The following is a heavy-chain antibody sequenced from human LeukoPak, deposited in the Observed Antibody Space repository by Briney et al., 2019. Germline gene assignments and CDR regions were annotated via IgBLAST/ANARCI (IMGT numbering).Heavy chain of an antibody. D-gene: IGHD2-8*01. CDR2: IHYSGST. Sequence: SETLSLTCTVSGGSISSGGYDWSWLRQHPGKGLEWIVYIHYSGSTYYNPSLKSRVTISVDTSKNQFSLKLSSVTAADTAVYYCASMYPRADAFDIWGQGTMVTVSS. J-gene: IGHJ3*02. CDR1: GGSISSGGYD. CDR3: ASMYPRADAFDI. V-gene: IGHV4-31*03.